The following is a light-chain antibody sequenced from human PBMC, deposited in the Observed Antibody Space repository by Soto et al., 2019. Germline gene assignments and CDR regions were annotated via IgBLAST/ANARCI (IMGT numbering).Light chain of an antibody. V-gene: IGKV1-5*03. CDR1: QSISSL. J-gene: IGKJ5*01. CDR2: KAS. Sequence: DIKMTQSPSTLSASVGDRVTITCRASQSISSLLAWYQQKPGRAPTLLIYKASTLESGVPSRFSGSGSGTEFSLTISSLQPDDSATYYCQQYNSYPLTFGHGTRLEIK. CDR3: QQYNSYPLT.